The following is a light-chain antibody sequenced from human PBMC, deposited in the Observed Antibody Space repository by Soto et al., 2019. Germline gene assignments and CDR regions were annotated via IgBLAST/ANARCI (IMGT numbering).Light chain of an antibody. CDR3: AAWDDSVNGPRYV. CDR1: SSNIGSNT. J-gene: IGLJ1*01. V-gene: IGLV1-44*01. Sequence: QSALTQPPSASGTPGQRVTISCSGSSSNIGSNTVNWYQQLPGTAPKLLIYSNNQRPSGVPDRFSGSKSGTSASLAISGLQSEDEADYYCAAWDDSVNGPRYVFGTGTKVTVL. CDR2: SNN.